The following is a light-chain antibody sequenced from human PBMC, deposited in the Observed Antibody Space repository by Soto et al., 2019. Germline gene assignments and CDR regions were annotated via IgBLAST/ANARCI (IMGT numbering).Light chain of an antibody. CDR2: EVS. J-gene: IGLJ1*01. Sequence: QSALTQPASVSGSPGQSITISCTGTSSDVGGYNYVSWYQQHPGKAPKLMIYEVSNRPSGVSNRFSGSKSGNTASLTISGLQAEDEDDDYCSSYTSTSTLEVFGTGTKVTVL. CDR1: SSDVGGYNY. CDR3: SSYTSTSTLEV. V-gene: IGLV2-14*01.